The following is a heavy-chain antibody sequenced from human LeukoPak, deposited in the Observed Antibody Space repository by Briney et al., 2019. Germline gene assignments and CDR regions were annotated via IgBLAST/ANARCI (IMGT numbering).Heavy chain of an antibody. D-gene: IGHD3-9*01. CDR3: ARVDILTGYYRGFDH. J-gene: IGHJ4*02. V-gene: IGHV4-61*01. Sequence: SETLSLTCTVSGGAVSSGSYYWSWIRQPPEKGLEWIGYIYYSGSTNYNPSLKSRVTISVDTSKNQFSLKLSSVTAADTAVYYCARVDILTGYYRGFDHWGQGTLVTVSS. CDR1: GGAVSSGSYY. CDR2: IYYSGST.